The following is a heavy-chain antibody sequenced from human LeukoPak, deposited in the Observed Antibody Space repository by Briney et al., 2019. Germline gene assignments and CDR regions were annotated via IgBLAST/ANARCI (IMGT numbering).Heavy chain of an antibody. J-gene: IGHJ4*02. V-gene: IGHV1-69*06. Sequence: ASVKVSCKASGGTFSSYAISWVRQAPGQGLECMGGIIPIFGTANYAQKFQGRVTITADKSTSTAYMELSSLRSEDTAVYYCARTIYTSNYDILTGYHDYWGQGTLVTVSS. D-gene: IGHD3-9*01. CDR2: IIPIFGTA. CDR3: ARTIYTSNYDILTGYHDY. CDR1: GGTFSSYA.